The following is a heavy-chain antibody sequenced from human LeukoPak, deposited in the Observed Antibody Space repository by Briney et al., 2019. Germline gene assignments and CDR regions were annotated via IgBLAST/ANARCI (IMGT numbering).Heavy chain of an antibody. CDR1: GFTFSSYA. D-gene: IGHD2-2*01. J-gene: IGHJ5*02. V-gene: IGHV3-30-3*01. CDR2: ISYHGSNK. Sequence: GGSLRLSCAASGFTFSSYAMHWVRQAPGKGLEWVAVISYHGSNKYYADSVKGRFTISRDNSKNTLHLQMNSLRAEDTAVYYCAKERRRFTPAPNWFDPWGQGTLVTVSS. CDR3: AKERRRFTPAPNWFDP.